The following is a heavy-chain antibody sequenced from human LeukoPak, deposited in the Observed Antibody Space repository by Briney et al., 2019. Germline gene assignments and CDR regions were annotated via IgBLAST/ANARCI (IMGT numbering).Heavy chain of an antibody. CDR1: GYTFTGYY. CDR2: IIPILGIA. V-gene: IGHV1-69*04. D-gene: IGHD3-22*01. CDR3: ARVWYDSSGYAVYFDY. J-gene: IGHJ4*02. Sequence: SVKVSCKASGYTFTGYYMHWVRQAPGQGLEWMGRIIPILGIANYAQKFQGRVTITADKSTSTAYMELSSLRSEDTAVYYCARVWYDSSGYAVYFDYWGQGTLVTVSS.